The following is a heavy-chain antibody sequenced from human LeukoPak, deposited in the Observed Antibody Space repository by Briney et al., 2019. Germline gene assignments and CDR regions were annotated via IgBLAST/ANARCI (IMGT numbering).Heavy chain of an antibody. CDR3: IIAPGLFAFET. CDR1: DFTLTNAW. D-gene: IGHD6-13*01. Sequence: GGSLLLSCAASDFTLTNAWVNWIRQAPGEGLEWVGRIKSRTDGGTTDFAAPVNGRFTISRDDSTNTVYLQMDSLKTEDTAVYYCIIAPGLFAFETWGQGTMVTVSS. CDR2: IKSRTDGGTT. J-gene: IGHJ3*02. V-gene: IGHV3-15*07.